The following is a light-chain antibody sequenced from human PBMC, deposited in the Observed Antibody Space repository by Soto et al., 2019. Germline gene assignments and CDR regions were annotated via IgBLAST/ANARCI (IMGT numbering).Light chain of an antibody. CDR1: QGISTF. CDR2: AAS. CDR3: HQLNSTSLT. J-gene: IGKJ4*01. Sequence: IQLTQSPSSLSAAVGDRFTVTRLASQGISTFLAWYQQRPGKSPKVLMYAASTLQRGVPSRLSGSGSGKDFTITISTLQPEDSATYYCHQLNSTSLTFGGGTKVDIK. V-gene: IGKV1-9*01.